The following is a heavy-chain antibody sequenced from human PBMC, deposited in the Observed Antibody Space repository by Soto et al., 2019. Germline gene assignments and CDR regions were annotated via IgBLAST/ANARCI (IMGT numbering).Heavy chain of an antibody. D-gene: IGHD3-3*01. Sequence: SETLSLTCSVSGGSVSSGGFYWTWIRQPPGKGLDWIGYIHYTGSTNYNPSLKSRLTISVDTSKNQFSLKMNSVTAADTAVYYCASGHDFWSGFSYFDYWGQGTLVTVSS. V-gene: IGHV4-61*08. J-gene: IGHJ4*02. CDR3: ASGHDFWSGFSYFDY. CDR1: GGSVSSGGFY. CDR2: IHYTGST.